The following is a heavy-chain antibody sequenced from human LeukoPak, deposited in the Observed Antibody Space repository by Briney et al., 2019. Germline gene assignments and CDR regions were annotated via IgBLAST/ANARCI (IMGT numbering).Heavy chain of an antibody. V-gene: IGHV4-59*01. CDR3: ARTYGSSGLGYFDL. J-gene: IGHJ2*01. Sequence: SEALSLTCTVSGGSISSYYWSWIRQPPGKGLEWIGYIYYSGSTNYSPSLKSRLTISVDTSKNQFSLKLSSVTAADTAVYYCARTYGSSGLGYFDLWGRGTLVTVSS. CDR1: GGSISSYY. D-gene: IGHD6-13*01. CDR2: IYYSGST.